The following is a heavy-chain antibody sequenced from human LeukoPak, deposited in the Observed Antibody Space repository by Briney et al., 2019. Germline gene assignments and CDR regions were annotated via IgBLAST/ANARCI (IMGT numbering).Heavy chain of an antibody. CDR2: IYHSGST. V-gene: IGHV4-38-2*02. CDR1: GYSISSGYY. CDR3: ARKVSWFDP. J-gene: IGHJ5*02. Sequence: SETLSLTCTVSGYSISSGYYWGWIRQPPGKGLEWIGSIYHSGSTYYNPSLKSRVTISVDTSKNQFSLKLSSVTAADTAVYYCARKVSWFDPWGQGTLVTVSS.